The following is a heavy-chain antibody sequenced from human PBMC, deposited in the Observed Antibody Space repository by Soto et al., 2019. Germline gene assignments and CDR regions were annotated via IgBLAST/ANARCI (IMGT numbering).Heavy chain of an antibody. CDR1: GFTLSGYA. Sequence: EVQLAESGGGLAQPGGSLRLSCAASGFTLSGYAVDWVRQAPGKGLEYVSGISSNGVGTYYAKSVQGRFTISRDNSKNTVYLQRGSLRPEDMAVYYCARRARPDFYYMDVWGKGTTVTVSS. V-gene: IGHV3-64*01. J-gene: IGHJ6*03. CDR2: ISSNGVGT. CDR3: ARRARPDFYYMDV. D-gene: IGHD6-6*01.